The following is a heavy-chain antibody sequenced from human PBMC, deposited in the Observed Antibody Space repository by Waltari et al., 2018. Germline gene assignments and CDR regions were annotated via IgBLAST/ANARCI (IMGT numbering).Heavy chain of an antibody. CDR2: IIPILGAT. CDR3: ARGDATPPYYYFHS. CDR1: GDTFSLYA. J-gene: IGHJ4*02. Sequence: QVHLAQSGAEVRKPGSSVKVSCKASGDTFSLYAMAWVRQAPGQGLEWRGGIIPILGATNYAQKFQGRVTITADESTSTAYMELSSLRSEDTALYFCARGDATPPYYYFHSWGQGTLVTVSS. D-gene: IGHD2-15*01. V-gene: IGHV1-69*11.